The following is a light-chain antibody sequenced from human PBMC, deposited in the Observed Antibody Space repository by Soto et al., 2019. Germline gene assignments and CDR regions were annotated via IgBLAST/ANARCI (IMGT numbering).Light chain of an antibody. V-gene: IGLV4-69*02. CDR3: QPWISDRGV. Sequence: QAVLTQSPSASASLGASVKLTCTLSSGHRMYAIAWHQQHPEKGPRFLMNVKSDGSHNKGDGIPDRFSGSASGTERHLIISRLHSEAEAAYSCQPWISDRGVFGGGTTLTVL. CDR2: VKSDGSH. CDR1: SGHRMYA. J-gene: IGLJ3*02.